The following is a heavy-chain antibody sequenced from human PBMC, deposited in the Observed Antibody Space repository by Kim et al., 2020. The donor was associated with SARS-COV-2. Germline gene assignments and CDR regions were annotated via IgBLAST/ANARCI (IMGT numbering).Heavy chain of an antibody. Sequence: GRFTISRDNSKNTLYLQMNSLRAEDTAVYYCARVPPYYDILTGYPYYFDYWGQGTLVTVSS. J-gene: IGHJ4*02. D-gene: IGHD3-9*01. CDR3: ARVPPYYDILTGYPYYFDY. V-gene: IGHV3-53*01.